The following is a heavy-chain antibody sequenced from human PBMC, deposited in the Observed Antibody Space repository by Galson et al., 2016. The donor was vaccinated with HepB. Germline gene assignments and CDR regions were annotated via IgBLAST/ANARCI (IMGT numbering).Heavy chain of an antibody. D-gene: IGHD1-26*01. CDR2: ISSDGVNT. J-gene: IGHJ4*02. CDR3: ASPTGWGY. V-gene: IGHV3-23*01. Sequence: SLRLSCAASGFTFSSYAMSWIRQAPGKGLEWVSAISSDGVNTYYADSVKGRFAISRDNSKNMLYLQLVSLRAEDTAIYYCASPTGWGYWGQGTLVTVSS. CDR1: GFTFSSYA.